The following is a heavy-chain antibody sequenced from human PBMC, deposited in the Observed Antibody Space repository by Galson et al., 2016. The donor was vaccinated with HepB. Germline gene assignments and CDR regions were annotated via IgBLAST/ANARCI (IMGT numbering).Heavy chain of an antibody. Sequence: SVKVSCKASGGTFSGYAFSWVRQAPGQGLEWMGVIIPILGTVTYAQKFQGRLTITADKSTNTAYMELSSLRSEDTALYYCARDDYANYHFGMDVWGQGTTVTVSS. CDR1: GGTFSGYA. V-gene: IGHV1-69*10. CDR2: IIPILGTV. CDR3: ARDDYANYHFGMDV. J-gene: IGHJ6*02. D-gene: IGHD4-17*01.